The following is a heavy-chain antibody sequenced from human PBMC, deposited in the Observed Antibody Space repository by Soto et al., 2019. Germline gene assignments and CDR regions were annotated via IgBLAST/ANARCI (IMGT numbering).Heavy chain of an antibody. Sequence: EVQLVQSGTEVKKPGDSLKISCEASGYRFPSYWIGWVRQMPLKVLEWMGVIHPGASDTRYSPSVKAHVTISVDKSSSTSYLQWNRLPSSDTAIYYCAALQMGPYYLECLGQGTRVTVSA. D-gene: IGHD4-4*01. CDR2: IHPGASDT. V-gene: IGHV5-51*01. CDR1: GYRFPSYW. CDR3: AALQMGPYYLEC. J-gene: IGHJ4*02.